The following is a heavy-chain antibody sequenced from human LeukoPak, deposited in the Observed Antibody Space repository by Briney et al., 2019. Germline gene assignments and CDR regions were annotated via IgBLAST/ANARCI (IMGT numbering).Heavy chain of an antibody. CDR1: GFTFSSYG. D-gene: IGHD5-24*01. J-gene: IGHJ4*02. Sequence: GGSLRLSCAASGFTFSSYGMSWVRQAPGKGLEWVSAISGSGGTTYYADSVKGRFTISRDNSKGTVYLQMNSLRPEDTAVYYCAKDDAWLQYGNWGRGTLVTVSS. CDR2: ISGSGGTT. V-gene: IGHV3-23*01. CDR3: AKDDAWLQYGN.